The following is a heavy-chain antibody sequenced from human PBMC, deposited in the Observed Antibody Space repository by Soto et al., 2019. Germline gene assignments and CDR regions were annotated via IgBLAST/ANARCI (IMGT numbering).Heavy chain of an antibody. D-gene: IGHD7-27*01. CDR3: ARVPPTILTFDP. CDR2: INAGNGNT. J-gene: IGHJ5*02. Sequence: QVQLGQSGAEVKKPGASVKVSCKASGYTFTSYAMHWVRQAPGQRLEWMGWINAGNGNTKYSQKFQGRVTITRDTSASTAYMELSSLSSEATAVDYCARVPPTILTFDPWGPGTLVTVSS. CDR1: GYTFTSYA. V-gene: IGHV1-3*01.